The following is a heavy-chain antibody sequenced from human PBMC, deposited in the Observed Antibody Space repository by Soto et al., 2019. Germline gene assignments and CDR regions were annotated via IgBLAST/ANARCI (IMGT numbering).Heavy chain of an antibody. V-gene: IGHV3-30-3*01. CDR1: GFTFSSYA. CDR3: ARPLRSSHYSSSWYVGYYYYGMDV. Sequence: QVQLVESGGGVVQPGRSLRLSCAASGFTFSSYAMHWVRQAPGKGLEWVAVISYDGSNKYYADSVKGRFTISRDNSKNPLYLQMNSLRAEDTAVYYCARPLRSSHYSSSWYVGYYYYGMDVWGQGTTVTVSS. CDR2: ISYDGSNK. J-gene: IGHJ6*02. D-gene: IGHD6-13*01.